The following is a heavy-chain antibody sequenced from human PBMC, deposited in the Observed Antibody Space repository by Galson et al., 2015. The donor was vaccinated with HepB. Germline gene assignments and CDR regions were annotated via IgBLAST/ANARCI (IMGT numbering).Heavy chain of an antibody. V-gene: IGHV3-30*18. Sequence: SLRLSCAASGFTFSSYGMHWVRQAPGKGLEWVAVIAYDGSNIYYADSVKGRFTISRDNSKNTLYLQMNSLRAEDTAVYYCAKRVGEYYYYYAMDVWGQGTTVTVSS. CDR2: IAYDGSNI. CDR3: AKRVGEYYYYYAMDV. D-gene: IGHD2-21*01. J-gene: IGHJ6*02. CDR1: GFTFSSYG.